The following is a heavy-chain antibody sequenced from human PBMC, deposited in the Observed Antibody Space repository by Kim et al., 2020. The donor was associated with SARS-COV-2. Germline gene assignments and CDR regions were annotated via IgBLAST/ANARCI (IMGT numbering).Heavy chain of an antibody. V-gene: IGHV3-30*15. CDR2: K. J-gene: IGHJ4*02. Sequence: KYYADAVKGRFTISRNNSKNTLYLQMSSMRGEDTAVYYCARAYDSSDIDYWGQGTLVTVSS. CDR3: ARAYDSSDIDY. D-gene: IGHD3-22*01.